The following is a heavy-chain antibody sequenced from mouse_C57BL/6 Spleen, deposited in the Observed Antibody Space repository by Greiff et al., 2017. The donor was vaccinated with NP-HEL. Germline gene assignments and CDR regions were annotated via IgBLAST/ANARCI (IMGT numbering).Heavy chain of an antibody. CDR3: ARVSTGYFDV. CDR1: GFTFSDYG. Sequence: EVHLVESGGGLVQPGGSLKLSCAASGFTFSDYGMAWVRQAPRKGPEWVAFISNLAYSIYYADTVTGRFTISRENAKNTLYLEMSSLRSEDTAMYYCARVSTGYFDVWGTGTTVTVSS. J-gene: IGHJ1*03. CDR2: ISNLAYSI. V-gene: IGHV5-15*01. D-gene: IGHD6-2*01.